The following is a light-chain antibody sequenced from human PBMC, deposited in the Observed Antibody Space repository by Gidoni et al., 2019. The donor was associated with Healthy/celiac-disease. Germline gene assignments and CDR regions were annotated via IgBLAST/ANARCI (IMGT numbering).Light chain of an antibody. J-gene: IGKJ1*01. V-gene: IGKV3-11*01. Sequence: DIVLTQSPATLSLSPAQRATLSCRASQSVSSYLAWYQQKPGQAPRLLIYDASNRATGIPARFSGSGSGTDFTLTISSLEPEDFAVYYCQQRSNWPSWTFGQGTKVEIK. CDR3: QQRSNWPSWT. CDR2: DAS. CDR1: QSVSSY.